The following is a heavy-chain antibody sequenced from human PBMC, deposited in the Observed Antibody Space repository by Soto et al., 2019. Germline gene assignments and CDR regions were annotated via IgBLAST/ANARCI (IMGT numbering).Heavy chain of an antibody. CDR3: ARDGGYYYGSGSYYYYYYYGMDV. CDR2: ISAYNGNT. CDR1: GYTFTSYG. Sequence: ASVKVSCKASGYTFTSYGISWVRQAPGQGLEWMGWISAYNGNTNYAQKLQGRVTMTTDKSTSTAYMELSSLRSEDTAVYYCARDGGYYYGSGSYYYYYYYGMDVWGQGTTVTVSS. J-gene: IGHJ6*02. D-gene: IGHD3-10*01. V-gene: IGHV1-18*04.